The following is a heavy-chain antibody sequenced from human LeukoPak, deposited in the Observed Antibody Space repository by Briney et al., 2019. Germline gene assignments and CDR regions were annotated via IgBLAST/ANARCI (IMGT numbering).Heavy chain of an antibody. CDR3: ARHTYSSGYINWFDP. J-gene: IGHJ5*02. V-gene: IGHV4-39*01. Sequence: SETLSLTCTVSGGSVSSRPHFWAWIRQTPGKGLEWIGTIYYTGSANYNPSLKSRVTISVDTSKNQFSLKLSSVTAADTAVYYCARHTYSSGYINWFDPWGQGTPVTVSS. CDR2: IYYTGSA. CDR1: GGSVSSRPHF. D-gene: IGHD6-19*01.